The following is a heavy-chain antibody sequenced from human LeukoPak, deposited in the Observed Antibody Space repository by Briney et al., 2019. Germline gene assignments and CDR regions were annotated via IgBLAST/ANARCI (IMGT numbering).Heavy chain of an antibody. CDR1: GFTVSSNY. CDR3: ARCVGEYCSSTNCDASHY. CDR2: IYSSGST. D-gene: IGHD2-2*01. J-gene: IGHJ4*02. Sequence: GGSLRLSCAASGFTVSSNYMSWVRQAPGKGLEWVSVIYSSGSTSYVDSVKGRFTISRDNSKNTLYLQMNSLRAEDTAVYDGARCVGEYCSSTNCDASHYWGQGTLVTVSS. V-gene: IGHV3-53*01.